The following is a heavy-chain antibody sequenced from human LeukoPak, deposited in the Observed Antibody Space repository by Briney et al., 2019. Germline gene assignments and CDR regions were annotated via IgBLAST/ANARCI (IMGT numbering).Heavy chain of an antibody. CDR3: VGHSDY. V-gene: IGHV4-34*01. J-gene: IGHJ4*02. Sequence: SETLSLTCAVYGGSFSGYYWSWIRQPPGKGLEWIGEINHSGSTNYNPSLKSRVTISVDTSKNQFSLKLSSVTAEDTAVYYCVGHSDYWGQGTLVTVSS. CDR2: INHSGST. CDR1: GGSFSGYY. D-gene: IGHD3-16*01.